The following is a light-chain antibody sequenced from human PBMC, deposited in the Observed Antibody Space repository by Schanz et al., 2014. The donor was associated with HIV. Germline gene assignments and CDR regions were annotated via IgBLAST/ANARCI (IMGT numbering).Light chain of an antibody. CDR1: SGSIASNY. CDR2: END. J-gene: IGLJ3*02. V-gene: IGLV6-57*02. CDR3: QSSDTRNLAV. Sequence: NFMLTQPHSVSVSPGKTVTISCTGSSGSIASNYVQWYQQRPGSAPTVVIYENDQRPFGVPGRFSASLDSASNSASLTISELKTEDEGDYYCQSSDTRNLAVFGGGTKLTVL.